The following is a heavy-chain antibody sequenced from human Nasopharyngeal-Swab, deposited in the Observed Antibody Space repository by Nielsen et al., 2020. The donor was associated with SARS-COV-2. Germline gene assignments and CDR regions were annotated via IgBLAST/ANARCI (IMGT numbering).Heavy chain of an antibody. CDR3: ARGGLDSSSWYGYYFDY. V-gene: IGHV3-13*01. CDR1: GFTFSSYD. J-gene: IGHJ4*02. D-gene: IGHD6-13*01. Sequence: GGSLRLSCAASGFTFSSYDMHWVRQATGKGLEWVSAIGTAGDTYYPDSVKGRFTISRDNSKNTLYLQMNSLRAEDTAVYYCARGGLDSSSWYGYYFDYWGQGTLVTVSS. CDR2: IGTAGDT.